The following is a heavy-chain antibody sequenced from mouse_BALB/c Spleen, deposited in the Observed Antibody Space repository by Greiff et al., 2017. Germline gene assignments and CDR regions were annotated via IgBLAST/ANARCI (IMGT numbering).Heavy chain of an antibody. D-gene: IGHD2-10*01. J-gene: IGHJ2*01. CDR3: ARALPFDY. V-gene: IGHV5-6-5*01. CDR2: ISSGGST. CDR1: GFTFSSYA. Sequence: EVMLVESGGGLVKPGGSLKLSCAASGFTFSSYAMSWVRQTPEKRLEWVASISSGGSTYYPDSVKGRFTISRDNARNILYLQMSSLRSEDTAMYYCARALPFDYWGQGTTLTVSS.